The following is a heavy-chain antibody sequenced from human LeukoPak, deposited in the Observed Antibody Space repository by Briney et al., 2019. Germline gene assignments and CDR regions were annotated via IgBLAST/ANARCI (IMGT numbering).Heavy chain of an antibody. D-gene: IGHD6-13*01. V-gene: IGHV4-31*03. Sequence: SETLSLTCTVSGGSISSGGYYWSWIRQHPGKGLEWIGYIYYSGSTYYNPSLKSRVTISVDTSKNQFTLKLSSVTAADTAVYYCARGTIAGVVYNWFDPWGQGTLVTVSS. CDR3: ARGTIAGVVYNWFDP. CDR1: GGSISSGGYY. J-gene: IGHJ5*02. CDR2: IYYSGST.